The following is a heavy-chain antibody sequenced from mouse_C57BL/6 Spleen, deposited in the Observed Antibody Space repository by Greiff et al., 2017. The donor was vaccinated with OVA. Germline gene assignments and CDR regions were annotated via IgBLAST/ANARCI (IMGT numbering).Heavy chain of an antibody. D-gene: IGHD1-1*01. CDR3: ARYGGSYRYFDV. J-gene: IGHJ1*03. CDR2: INPNNGGT. V-gene: IGHV1-22*01. Sequence: EVHLVESGPELVKPGASVKMSCKASGYTFTDYNMHWVKQSHGKSLEWIGYINPNNGGTSYNQKFKGKATLTVNKSSSTAYMELRSLTSEDSAVYYCARYGGSYRYFDVWGTGTTVTVSS. CDR1: GYTFTDYN.